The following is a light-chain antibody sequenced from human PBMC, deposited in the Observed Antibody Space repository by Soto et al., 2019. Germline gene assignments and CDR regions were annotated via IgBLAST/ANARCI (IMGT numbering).Light chain of an antibody. J-gene: IGKJ1*01. CDR2: GAS. CDR3: QQYGSSGT. V-gene: IGKV3-20*01. Sequence: EIVLTQSPGTLSLSPGERATLYCRASQSVGSNYLAWYQQKPGQAPRVLIYGASSRATGIPDRFSGSGSGTDFTLTISRLEPEDFAVYYCQQYGSSGTFGQGTKVDI. CDR1: QSVGSNY.